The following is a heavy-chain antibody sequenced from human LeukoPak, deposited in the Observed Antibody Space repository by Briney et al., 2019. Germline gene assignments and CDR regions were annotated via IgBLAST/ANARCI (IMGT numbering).Heavy chain of an antibody. CDR2: IYYSGST. J-gene: IGHJ4*02. CDR1: GGSISSGGYY. CDR3: ARGVDTAIISYFDC. D-gene: IGHD5-18*01. Sequence: SQTLSLTCTVSGGSISSGGYYWSWIRQHPGKGLEWIGYIYYSGSTYYNPSLKSRVTISVDTSKNQFSLKLSSVTAADTAVYYCARGVDTAIISYFDCWGQGTLVTVSS. V-gene: IGHV4-31*03.